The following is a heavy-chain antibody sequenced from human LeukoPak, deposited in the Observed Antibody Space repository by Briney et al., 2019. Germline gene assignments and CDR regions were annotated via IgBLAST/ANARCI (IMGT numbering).Heavy chain of an antibody. V-gene: IGHV3-21*01. CDR1: GFTFSSYS. J-gene: IGHJ4*02. Sequence: GSLRLSCAASGFTFSSYSMNWVRQAPGKGLEWVSSISSSSSYIYYADSVKGRFTISRDNAKNSLYLQMNSLRAEDTAVYYCARALPGIAVFDYWGQGTLVTVSS. D-gene: IGHD6-13*01. CDR2: ISSSSSYI. CDR3: ARALPGIAVFDY.